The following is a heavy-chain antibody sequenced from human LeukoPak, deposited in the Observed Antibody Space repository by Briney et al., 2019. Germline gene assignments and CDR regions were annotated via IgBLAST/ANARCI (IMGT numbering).Heavy chain of an antibody. J-gene: IGHJ4*02. D-gene: IGHD3-9*01. CDR1: GFTFSNYG. V-gene: IGHV3-30*02. CDR3: ARLYLLTGYSPPTN. CDR2: VRSDGSHT. Sequence: GGSLRLSCAASGFTFSNYGMHWVRQVPGKGLDWVAFVRSDGSHTDYADSAKGRFTISRDNSKNTLYLQMNSLRAEDTAVYYCARLYLLTGYSPPTNWGQGTLVTVSS.